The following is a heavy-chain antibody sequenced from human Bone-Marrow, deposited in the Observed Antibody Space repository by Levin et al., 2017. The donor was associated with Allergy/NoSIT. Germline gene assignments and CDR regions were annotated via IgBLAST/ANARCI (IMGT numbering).Heavy chain of an antibody. CDR1: GFTFSNSW. V-gene: IGHV3-7*01. CDR2: IKEDGSEK. J-gene: IGHJ5*02. Sequence: SCAASGFTFSNSWMSWVRLAPGKGLEWVANIKEDGSEKYYVDSVKGRFTISRDNAKNSLYVQMNSLRAEDTAVYYCARDQFRRATIGARWFDPWGQGTLVTVSS. D-gene: IGHD5-24*01. CDR3: ARDQFRRATIGARWFDP.